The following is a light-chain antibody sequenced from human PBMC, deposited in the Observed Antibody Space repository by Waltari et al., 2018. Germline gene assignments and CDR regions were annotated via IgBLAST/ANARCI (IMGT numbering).Light chain of an antibody. V-gene: IGKV3-20*01. CDR2: ATS. Sequence: EIVLTQSPGTLSLSPGERATLTCRASENISRFLAWYQQRPGQAPRLLIYATSSRATGIPGRCSGSGSGTEFSLTISRLEPEDYAVYYCQHHVRLPATFGQGTKVEIK. J-gene: IGKJ1*01. CDR1: ENISRF. CDR3: QHHVRLPAT.